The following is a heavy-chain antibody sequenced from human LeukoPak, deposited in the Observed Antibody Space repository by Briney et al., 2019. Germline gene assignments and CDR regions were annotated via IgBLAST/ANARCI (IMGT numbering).Heavy chain of an antibody. CDR3: ARGLGDSFGFDY. Sequence: SETLSLTCTVSGGSISSTTHYWGWIRQPPGKGLEWIGGMHYSGSTYYNPSLKSRVTISVDTSNNQFSLNLNSVTAADTAVYYCARGLGDSFGFDYWGRGTLVTVSS. V-gene: IGHV4-39*07. J-gene: IGHJ4*02. CDR1: GGSISSTTHY. CDR2: MHYSGST. D-gene: IGHD3-9*01.